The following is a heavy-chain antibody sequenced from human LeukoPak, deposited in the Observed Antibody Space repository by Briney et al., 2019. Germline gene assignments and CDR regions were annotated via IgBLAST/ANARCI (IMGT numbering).Heavy chain of an antibody. V-gene: IGHV1-69*13. CDR3: AREEPDCSSTSCYTVWFDP. CDR1: GGTFSSYA. CDR2: IIPIFGTA. D-gene: IGHD2-2*01. Sequence: ASVKVSCKASGGTFSSYAISWVRQAPGQGLEWMGGIIPIFGTANYAQKFQGRVTITADESTSTAYMELSSLRSEDTAVYYCAREEPDCSSTSCYTVWFDPWGQGTLVTVSS. J-gene: IGHJ5*02.